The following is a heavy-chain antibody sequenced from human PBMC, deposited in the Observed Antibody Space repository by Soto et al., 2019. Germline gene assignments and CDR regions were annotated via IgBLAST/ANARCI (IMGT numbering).Heavy chain of an antibody. CDR1: GGSISSGGYS. J-gene: IGHJ5*02. CDR3: ARVPDR. Sequence: QRQLQESGSGLVKPSQTLSLTCAVSGGSISSGGYSWSWIRQPPGKGLEWIGYIYHSGRTYYNPSLKRRVTISVDRSKNQFSLKLSSVTAADTAVYYCARVPDRWGQGTLVTVSS. D-gene: IGHD2-2*01. V-gene: IGHV4-30-2*01. CDR2: IYHSGRT.